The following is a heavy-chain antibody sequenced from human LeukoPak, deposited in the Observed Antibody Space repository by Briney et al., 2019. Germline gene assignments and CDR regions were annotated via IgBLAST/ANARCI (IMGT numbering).Heavy chain of an antibody. D-gene: IGHD2-2*02. CDR2: INQGGSEE. CDR3: SNGFGFCGRTSCYTADSFHM. CDR1: GFTFNTYW. J-gene: IGHJ3*02. Sequence: PGGSLRLSCAASGFTFNTYWMNWVRQAPGKGLEWVATINQGGSEEYYLDSVQGRITVSRDNAKNSLYLQMNGLRAEDTAMYYCSNGFGFCGRTSCYTADSFHMWGQGTMVTVSS. V-gene: IGHV3-7*01.